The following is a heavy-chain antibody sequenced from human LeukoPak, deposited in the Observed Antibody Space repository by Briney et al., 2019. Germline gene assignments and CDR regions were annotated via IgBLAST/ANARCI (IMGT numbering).Heavy chain of an antibody. CDR2: INSDSGGS. V-gene: IGHV1-2*02. J-gene: IGHJ4*02. Sequence: ASVKVSCKASGYTFTAYHIHWVRQAPGQGLEWMGWINSDSGGSNYAQKFQGRVTMTRDTSTSTAYMELSSLRSDDTAFYYRARDTITVTTPYFDYWGQGTLVTVPS. CDR1: GYTFTAYH. D-gene: IGHD4-17*01. CDR3: ARDTITVTTPYFDY.